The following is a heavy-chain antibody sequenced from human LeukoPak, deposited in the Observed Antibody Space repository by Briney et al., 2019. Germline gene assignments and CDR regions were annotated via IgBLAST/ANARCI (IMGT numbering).Heavy chain of an antibody. CDR2: IKQGGSEK. V-gene: IGHV3-7*03. Sequence: PGGSLRLSCAASGFTFSSYWMSWVRQAPGKGLEWVANIKQGGSEKYYVDSVKGRFTISRDNAKNSLYLQMNSLRAEDTAVYYCARNSSGFKLGDAFDIWGQGTLVTVSS. CDR3: ARNSSGFKLGDAFDI. D-gene: IGHD3-22*01. J-gene: IGHJ3*02. CDR1: GFTFSSYW.